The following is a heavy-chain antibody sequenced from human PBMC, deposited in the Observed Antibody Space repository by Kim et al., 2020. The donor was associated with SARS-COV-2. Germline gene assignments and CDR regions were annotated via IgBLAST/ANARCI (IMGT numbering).Heavy chain of an antibody. Sequence: GGSLRLSCAASGFTVSSNYMSWVRQAPGKGLEWVSVIYSGGSTYYADSVKGRFTISRDNYKNTLYLHMNRLRAEDTAVYYCARELGGTLVNDYYYNGMAV. V-gene: IGHV3-53*01. CDR2: IYSGGST. CDR1: GFTVSSNY. CDR3: ARELGGTLVNDYYYNGMAV. J-gene: IGHJ6*01. D-gene: IGHD2-8*01.